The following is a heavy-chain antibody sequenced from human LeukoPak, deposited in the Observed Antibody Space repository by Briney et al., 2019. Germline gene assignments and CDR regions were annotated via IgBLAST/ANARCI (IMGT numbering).Heavy chain of an antibody. CDR3: ARDPTARLRYFDWLGSD. V-gene: IGHV4-34*01. J-gene: IGHJ4*02. D-gene: IGHD3-9*01. CDR1: GGSFSGYY. CDR2: INHSGST. Sequence: SETLSLTCAVYGGSFSGYYWSWIRQPPGKGLEWIGEINHSGSTNYNPSLKSRVTISVDTSKNQFSLKLSSVTAADTAVYYCARDPTARLRYFDWLGSDWGQGTLVTVSS.